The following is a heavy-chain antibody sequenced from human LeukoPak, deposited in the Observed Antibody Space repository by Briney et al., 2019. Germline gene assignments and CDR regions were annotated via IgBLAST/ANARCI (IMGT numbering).Heavy chain of an antibody. CDR1: GYTFTGYY. V-gene: IGHV1-2*02. CDR2: INPKSGGT. J-gene: IGHJ4*02. Sequence: ASVKVSCKASGYTFTGYYMHWVRQAPAQGIEWMGWINPKSGGTNYAQKFQGRVTMTRDTSISTAYMELSRLRSDDTAVYYCARVGSIAARYDYWGQGTLVTVSS. D-gene: IGHD6-6*01. CDR3: ARVGSIAARYDY.